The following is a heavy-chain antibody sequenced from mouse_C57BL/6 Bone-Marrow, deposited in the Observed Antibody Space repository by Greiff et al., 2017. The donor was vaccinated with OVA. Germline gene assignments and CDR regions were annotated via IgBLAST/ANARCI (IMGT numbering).Heavy chain of an antibody. CDR2: INYDGSST. V-gene: IGHV5-16*01. CDR1: GFTFSDYY. J-gene: IGHJ4*01. D-gene: IGHD2-4*01. CDR3: ARDDDYGAMDY. Sequence: EVKLVESEGGLVQPGSSMKLSCTASGFTFSDYYMAWVRQVPEKGLEWVANINYDGSSTYYLDSLKSRFIISRDNAKNILYLQMSSLKSEDTATYYCARDDDYGAMDYWGQGTSVTVFS.